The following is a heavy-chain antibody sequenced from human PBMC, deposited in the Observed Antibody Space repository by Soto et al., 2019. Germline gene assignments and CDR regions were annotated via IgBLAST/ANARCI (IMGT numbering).Heavy chain of an antibody. Sequence: QVQLQESGPGLVKPSQTLSLTCTVSGGSISSGDYYWSWIRQPPGKGLEWIGYIYYSGSTYYNPSRKSRVTISVDTSKNQFSLKLSSVTAADTAVYYCARGYSGYDMSPEPGVWFDPWGQGTLVTVSS. D-gene: IGHD5-12*01. V-gene: IGHV4-30-4*01. CDR1: GGSISSGDYY. CDR2: IYYSGST. CDR3: ARGYSGYDMSPEPGVWFDP. J-gene: IGHJ5*02.